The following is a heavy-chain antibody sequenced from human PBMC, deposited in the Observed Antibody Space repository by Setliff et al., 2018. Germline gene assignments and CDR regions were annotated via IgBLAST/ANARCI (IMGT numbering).Heavy chain of an antibody. V-gene: IGHV3-23*01. D-gene: IGHD6-19*01. Sequence: PGGSLRLSCAASGFTFSSYAMSWVRQAPGKGLEWVSVISGSGGSTYYADSVKGRFTISRDNSKNTLYLQMGSLRAEDMAVYYCARSRTGEYSSGWLNWFDPWGQGTLVTVSS. J-gene: IGHJ5*02. CDR3: ARSRTGEYSSGWLNWFDP. CDR1: GFTFSSYA. CDR2: ISGSGGST.